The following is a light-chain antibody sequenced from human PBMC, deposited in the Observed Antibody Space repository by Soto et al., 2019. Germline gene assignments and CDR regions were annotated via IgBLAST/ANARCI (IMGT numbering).Light chain of an antibody. CDR1: QDINTF. V-gene: IGKV1-33*01. CDR2: DAS. Sequence: DIQLTQSPSSLSASVGDRVTITCQASQDINTFLNWFQQKPGKAPNLLIYDASSLETGVPSRFSGSGSGTDFTFTISNLQPEDIATYYCQQYDKFPLAFGQGTRLEIK. CDR3: QQYDKFPLA. J-gene: IGKJ5*01.